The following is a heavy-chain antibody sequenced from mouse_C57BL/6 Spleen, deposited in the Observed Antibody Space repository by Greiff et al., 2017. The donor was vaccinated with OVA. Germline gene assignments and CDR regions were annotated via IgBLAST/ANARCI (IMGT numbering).Heavy chain of an antibody. CDR1: GYTFTSYW. J-gene: IGHJ1*03. Sequence: QVQLQHPGAELVKPGASVKLSCKASGYTFTSYWMHWVKQRPGRGLEWIRRIDPNSGGTKYNEKFKSKATLTVDKPSSTAYMQLSSLTSEDSAVYYCARPGTPYWYFDVWGTGTTVTVSS. CDR2: IDPNSGGT. CDR3: ARPGTPYWYFDV. V-gene: IGHV1-72*01. D-gene: IGHD4-1*01.